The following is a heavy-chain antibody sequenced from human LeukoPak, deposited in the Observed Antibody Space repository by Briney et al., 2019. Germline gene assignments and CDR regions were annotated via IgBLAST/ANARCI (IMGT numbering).Heavy chain of an antibody. V-gene: IGHV4-31*03. J-gene: IGHJ4*02. Sequence: SQTLSLTCTVAGGSISSGGYYWSWIRQHPGKGLEWIGYIYYSGSTYYNPSLKSRVTISVDTSKNQFSLKLSSVTAADTAVYYCARGIKDGHNTWDYWGQGTLVTVSS. CDR1: GGSISSGGYY. CDR2: IYYSGST. D-gene: IGHD5-24*01. CDR3: ARGIKDGHNTWDY.